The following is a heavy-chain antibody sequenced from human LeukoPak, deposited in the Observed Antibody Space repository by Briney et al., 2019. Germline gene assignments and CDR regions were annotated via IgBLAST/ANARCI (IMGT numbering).Heavy chain of an antibody. D-gene: IGHD2-21*01. V-gene: IGHV3-49*03. Sequence: GGSLRLSCAASGFTFGDYAMSWIRQAPGKGLEWVGFIRSKAYGETADHAAPVKGRFTISRDDSKNTLYLQMNSLKTEDTAVYYCVTDLVIKGYFDYWGQGALVTVSS. CDR1: GFTFGDYA. CDR3: VTDLVIKGYFDY. CDR2: IRSKAYGETA. J-gene: IGHJ4*02.